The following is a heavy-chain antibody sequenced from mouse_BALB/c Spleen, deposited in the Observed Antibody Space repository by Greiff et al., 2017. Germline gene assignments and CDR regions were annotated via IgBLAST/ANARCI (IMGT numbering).Heavy chain of an antibody. CDR2: ISSGSSTI. J-gene: IGHJ1*01. V-gene: IGHV5-17*02. CDR1: GFTFSSFG. Sequence: EVHLVESGGGLVQPGGSRKLSCAASGFTFSSFGMHWVRQAPEKGLEWVAYISSGSSTIYYADTVKGRFTISRDNPKNTLFLQMTSLRSEDTAMYYCARSTMITTNFDVWGAGTTVTVSS. CDR3: ARSTMITTNFDV. D-gene: IGHD2-4*01.